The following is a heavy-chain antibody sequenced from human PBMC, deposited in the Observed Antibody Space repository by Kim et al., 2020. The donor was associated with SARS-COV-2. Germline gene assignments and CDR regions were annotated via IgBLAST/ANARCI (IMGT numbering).Heavy chain of an antibody. CDR3: ARLEGTEYYYDSSGYQNWFDP. CDR2: IYPGDSDT. J-gene: IGHJ5*02. D-gene: IGHD3-22*01. CDR1: GYSFTSYW. V-gene: IGHV5-51*01. Sequence: GESLKISCKGSGYSFTSYWIGWVRQMPGKGLEWMGIIYPGDSDTRYSPSFQGQVTISADKSISTAYLQWSSLKASDTAMYYCARLEGTEYYYDSSGYQNWFDPWGQGTLVTVSS.